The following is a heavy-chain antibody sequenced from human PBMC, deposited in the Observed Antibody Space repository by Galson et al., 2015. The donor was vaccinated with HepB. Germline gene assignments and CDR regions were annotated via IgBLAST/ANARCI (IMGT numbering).Heavy chain of an antibody. Sequence: SLRLSCAASGFTFSSYGMHWVRQAPGKGLEWVAVIWYDGSNKYYADSVKGRFTISRDNSKNTLYLQMNSLRAEDTAVYYCARGRSYYYDSSGYYYDYWGQGTLVTVSS. CDR3: ARGRSYYYDSSGYYYDY. CDR1: GFTFSSYG. D-gene: IGHD3-22*01. CDR2: IWYDGSNK. V-gene: IGHV3-33*01. J-gene: IGHJ4*02.